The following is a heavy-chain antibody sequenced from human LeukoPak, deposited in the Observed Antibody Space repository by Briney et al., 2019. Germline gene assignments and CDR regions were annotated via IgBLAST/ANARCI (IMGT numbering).Heavy chain of an antibody. Sequence: VASVKVSCKASGYTFTSYGISWVRQAPGQGLEWMGWISAYNGNTNYAQKLQGRVTVTTDTSTSTAYMELRSLRSDDTAVYYCAREAAIVAIDAFDIWGQGTMVTVSS. J-gene: IGHJ3*02. D-gene: IGHD5-12*01. CDR1: GYTFTSYG. V-gene: IGHV1-18*01. CDR2: ISAYNGNT. CDR3: AREAAIVAIDAFDI.